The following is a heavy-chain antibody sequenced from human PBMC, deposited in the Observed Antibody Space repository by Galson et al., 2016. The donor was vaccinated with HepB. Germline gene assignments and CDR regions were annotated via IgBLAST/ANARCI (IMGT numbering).Heavy chain of an antibody. D-gene: IGHD3-16*02. V-gene: IGHV3-21*01. CDR2: ISSSSSYI. CDR3: VKEMGYYDYVGGIYHYYFDH. CDR1: GFTFSSYS. J-gene: IGHJ4*02. Sequence: SLRLSCAASGFTFSSYSMNWVRQAPGKGLEWVSSISSSSSYIHYADSVKGRFTISRDNAKNSLYLQMSSLRPEDTALFYCVKEMGYYDYVGGIYHYYFDHWGQGSLVTVSS.